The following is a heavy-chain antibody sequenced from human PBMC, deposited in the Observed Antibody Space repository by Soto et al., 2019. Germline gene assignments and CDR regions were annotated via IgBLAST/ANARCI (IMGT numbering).Heavy chain of an antibody. CDR1: GFTFSSYG. V-gene: IGHV3-30*18. CDR2: ISYDGSNK. D-gene: IGHD3-16*01. J-gene: IGHJ6*02. Sequence: GGSLRLSCAASGFTFSSYGMHWVRQAPGKGLEWVAVISYDGSNKYYADSVKGRFTISRDNSKNTLYLQMNSLRAEDTAVYYCEKEGVYVWGSYDDDGGMDVWGQGTTVTVSS. CDR3: EKEGVYVWGSYDDDGGMDV.